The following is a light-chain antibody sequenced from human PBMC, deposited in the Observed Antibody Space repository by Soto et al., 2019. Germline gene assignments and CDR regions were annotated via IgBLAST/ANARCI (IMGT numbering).Light chain of an antibody. CDR2: DAS. CDR3: QQSYSTPPWT. J-gene: IGKJ1*01. CDR1: QGISSY. Sequence: DIQMTQSPSSLTESVGDRVTITCRACQGISSYLAWYQQKPGKAPKLLIYDASSLQTGVPSRFSGSGSGTDFSLTISSLQPEDFAAYYCQQSYSTPPWTFGQGTKVDI. V-gene: IGKV1-39*01.